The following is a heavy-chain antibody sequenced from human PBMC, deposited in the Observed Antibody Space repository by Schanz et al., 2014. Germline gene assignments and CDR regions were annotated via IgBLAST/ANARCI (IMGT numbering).Heavy chain of an antibody. Sequence: QVQLQESGPGLVKPSETLSLTCTVSGGSISSYYWSWIRQPPGKGLEWIGEINNSGSTNYNPSLKSRVTIALDKSKSQFSLPLNAVPAADTAVYYCARDERDLPRSLFVFRGQGTLVNVSS. V-gene: IGHV4-59*12. J-gene: IGHJ4*02. CDR1: GGSISSYY. D-gene: IGHD2-2*01. CDR3: ARDERDLPRSLFVF. CDR2: INNSGST.